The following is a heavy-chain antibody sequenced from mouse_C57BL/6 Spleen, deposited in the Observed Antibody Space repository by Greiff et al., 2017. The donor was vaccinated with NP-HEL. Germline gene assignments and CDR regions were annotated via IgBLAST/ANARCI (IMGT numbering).Heavy chain of an antibody. Sequence: VQLQEPGAELVRPGASVKLSCKASGYTFTSYGMSWVKQRTGQGLEWIGGIYPSSGDTNYNEKFKGKATLTADKSSSTAYMELRSLTSEDSAVYFCARSTDYWGQGTTLTVSS. V-gene: IGHV1-81*01. J-gene: IGHJ2*01. CDR3: ARSTDY. CDR1: GYTFTSYG. D-gene: IGHD2-1*01. CDR2: IYPSSGDT.